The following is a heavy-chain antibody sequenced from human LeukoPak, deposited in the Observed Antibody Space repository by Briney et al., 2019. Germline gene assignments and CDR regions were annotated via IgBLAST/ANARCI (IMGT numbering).Heavy chain of an antibody. J-gene: IGHJ4*02. CDR1: GFTVSNNY. D-gene: IGHD2-8*01. CDR3: ATHPTNNC. Sequence: HSGGSLRLSCAASGFTVSNNYMSWVRQAPGKGLEGVSLIYSGGTIYYADYVRGRFTISRDNAKNTPYLQMNSLGVEDTAVYYCATHPTNNCWGQGTLVTVSS. CDR2: IYSGGTI. V-gene: IGHV3-66*01.